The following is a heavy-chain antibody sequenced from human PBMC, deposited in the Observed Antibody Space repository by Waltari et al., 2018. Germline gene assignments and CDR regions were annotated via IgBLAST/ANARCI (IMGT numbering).Heavy chain of an antibody. D-gene: IGHD2-15*01. CDR1: GFTFSSYS. CDR3: ARDPCSGGSCPLS. CDR2: ISSSSGYI. V-gene: IGHV3-21*01. Sequence: EVQLVESGGGLVKPGGSLRLSCAASGFTFSSYSMNWVRQAPGKGLEWVSSISSSSGYIYYADSVKGRFTISRDNDKNSLYLQMNMLRAEDTAVYYCARDPCSGGSCPLSWGQGTLVTVSS. J-gene: IGHJ5*02.